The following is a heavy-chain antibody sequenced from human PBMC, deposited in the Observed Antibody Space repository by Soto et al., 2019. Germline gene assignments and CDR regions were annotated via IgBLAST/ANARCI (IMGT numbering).Heavy chain of an antibody. V-gene: IGHV1-69*06. CDR1: GGTFSSYA. Sequence: QVQLVQSGAEVKKPGSSVKVSCKASGGTFSSYAISWVRQAPGQGLEWMGGIIPVFGTGIYAQKFQGRVTITADKSTNTAYMALSSLISEDTAVYFCARVGGTGGYTYGLDYWGQGTLVTVSS. CDR3: ARVGGTGGYTYGLDY. J-gene: IGHJ4*02. CDR2: IIPVFGTG. D-gene: IGHD5-18*01.